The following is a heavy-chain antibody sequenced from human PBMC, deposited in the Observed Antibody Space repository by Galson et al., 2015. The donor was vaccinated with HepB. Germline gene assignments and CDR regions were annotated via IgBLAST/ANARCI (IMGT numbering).Heavy chain of an antibody. Sequence: SLRLSCAASGFTFSSYWMSWVRQAPGKGLEWVANIKQDGSEKYYVDSVKGRFTISRDNAKNSLYLQMNSLRAEDTAVYCCARDRTPDSSSWPSWKIYYYYYGMDVWGQGTTVTVSS. J-gene: IGHJ6*02. V-gene: IGHV3-7*03. CDR2: IKQDGSEK. D-gene: IGHD6-13*01. CDR1: GFTFSSYW. CDR3: ARDRTPDSSSWPSWKIYYYYYGMDV.